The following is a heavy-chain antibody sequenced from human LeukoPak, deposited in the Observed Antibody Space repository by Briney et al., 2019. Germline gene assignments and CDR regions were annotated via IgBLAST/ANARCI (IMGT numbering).Heavy chain of an antibody. Sequence: KPSETLSLTCAVYGGSFSGYYWSWIRQPPGKGLEWIGEINHSGSTNYNPSLKSRVTISVDTSKNQFSLKLSSVTAADTAVYYCARVDISSGWYYFDYWGQGTLVTVSS. CDR3: ARVDISSGWYYFDY. CDR1: GGSFSGYY. V-gene: IGHV4-34*01. D-gene: IGHD6-19*01. CDR2: INHSGST. J-gene: IGHJ4*02.